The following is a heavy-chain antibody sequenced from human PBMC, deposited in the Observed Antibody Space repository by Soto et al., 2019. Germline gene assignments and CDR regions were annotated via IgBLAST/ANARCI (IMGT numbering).Heavy chain of an antibody. CDR3: ARDRSGSSDFWSGLDC. J-gene: IGHJ4*02. V-gene: IGHV3-23*01. D-gene: IGHD3-3*01. CDR2: ISGSGGST. Sequence: PGGSLRLSCAASGFTFSSYAMSWVRQAPGKGLEWVSAISGSGGSTYYADSVKGRFTISRDNSKNTLYLQMNSLRAEDTAVYYCARDRSGSSDFWSGLDCWGQGTLVTV. CDR1: GFTFSSYA.